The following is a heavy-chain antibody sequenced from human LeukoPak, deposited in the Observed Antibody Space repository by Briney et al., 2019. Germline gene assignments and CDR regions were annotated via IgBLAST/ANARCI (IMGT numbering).Heavy chain of an antibody. Sequence: SETLSLTCTVSGDSISSSNNFWGWIRQPPGTGLEWIGSIHYRGTTYYIPSLKSRVTISVDTSKNQFSLKVSSVTAADTAVYYCARHEEEDGYNAKTFDFWGQGTLVTVSS. CDR2: IHYRGTT. CDR1: GDSISSSNNF. J-gene: IGHJ4*02. V-gene: IGHV4-39*01. CDR3: ARHEEEDGYNAKTFDF. D-gene: IGHD5-24*01.